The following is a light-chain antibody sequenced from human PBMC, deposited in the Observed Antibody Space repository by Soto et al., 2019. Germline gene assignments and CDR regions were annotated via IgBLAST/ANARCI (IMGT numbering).Light chain of an antibody. V-gene: IGKV1-17*01. J-gene: IGKJ4*01. CDR2: EAS. Sequence: DIQMTQSPSSLSASVGDRVTITCRASQDINNDLAWYQQRPGKAPQRLIYEASSLQSGVQPRFSGSGDVTDFTLTISSLQPEDFATYYCLQHDDYPRTFGGGTKVEIE. CDR1: QDINND. CDR3: LQHDDYPRT.